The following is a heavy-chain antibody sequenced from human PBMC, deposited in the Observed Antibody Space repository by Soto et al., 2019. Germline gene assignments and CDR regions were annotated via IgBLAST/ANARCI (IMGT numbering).Heavy chain of an antibody. V-gene: IGHV3-7*01. D-gene: IGHD6-19*01. CDR1: GFTFSSYW. CDR3: ARSIAVAGRGEYFDY. Sequence: GGSLRLSCAASGFTFSSYWMSWVRQAPGKGLEWVANIKQGGSEKYYVDSLKGRFTISRDNAKNSLYLQMNSLRAEDTAVYSCARSIAVAGRGEYFDYWGQGTLVTVSS. CDR2: IKQGGSEK. J-gene: IGHJ4*02.